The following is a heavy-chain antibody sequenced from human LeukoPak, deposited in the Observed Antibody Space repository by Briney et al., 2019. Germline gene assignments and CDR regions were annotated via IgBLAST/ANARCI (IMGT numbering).Heavy chain of an antibody. V-gene: IGHV4-39*07. CDR1: GASISGSNYY. D-gene: IGHD3-16*02. CDR3: ARRTFGGVIKY. Sequence: PSETLSLTCAVSGASISGSNYYWGWIRQPPGKGLEWIGNIYSSGSTYYNASLQSRVTISVDTSKNQISLKLSSVTAADTSVYYCARRTFGGVIKYWGQGTLVTVSS. J-gene: IGHJ4*02. CDR2: IYSSGST.